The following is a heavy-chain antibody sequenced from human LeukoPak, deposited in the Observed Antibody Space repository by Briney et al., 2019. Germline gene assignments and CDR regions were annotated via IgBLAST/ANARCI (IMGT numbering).Heavy chain of an antibody. CDR1: GFTFSNYA. J-gene: IGHJ4*02. D-gene: IGHD6-13*01. Sequence: AGSLRLSCAASGFTFSNYAMSWVRQAPGKGLEWVSGLSSGGGSTYYADSVKGRFTISRDNSKNTLYLHMNSLRAEDTAVYYCAKLNGYSSSGFDYWGQGTLVTVSS. CDR3: AKLNGYSSSGFDY. CDR2: LSSGGGST. V-gene: IGHV3-23*01.